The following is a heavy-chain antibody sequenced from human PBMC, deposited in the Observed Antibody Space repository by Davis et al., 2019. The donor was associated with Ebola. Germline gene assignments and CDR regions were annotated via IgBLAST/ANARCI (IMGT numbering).Heavy chain of an antibody. V-gene: IGHV3-23*01. J-gene: IGHJ4*02. D-gene: IGHD3-3*01. Sequence: GESLKISCAASGFAFSSYAMSWVRQAPGKGLEWVSAISGSGGSTYYADSVKGRFTISRDNSKNTLYLQMNSLRAEDTAVYYCAKTAIFGVVTIRGFFDYWGQGTLVTVSS. CDR2: ISGSGGST. CDR1: GFAFSSYA. CDR3: AKTAIFGVVTIRGFFDY.